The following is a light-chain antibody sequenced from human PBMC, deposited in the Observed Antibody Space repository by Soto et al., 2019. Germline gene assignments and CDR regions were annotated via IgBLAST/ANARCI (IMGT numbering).Light chain of an antibody. CDR3: QQYGSSPWT. V-gene: IGKV3-20*01. CDR1: QSVSSSY. CDR2: GAS. Sequence: EIVLTQSPGTLSLSPGERATLSCRASQSVSSSYLAWYQQKPGQAPTLLIYGASSRATGIPDRFSGSGSGTYFTLTSSRLEPEDFAVYYWQQYGSSPWTFGQGTKVDIK. J-gene: IGKJ1*01.